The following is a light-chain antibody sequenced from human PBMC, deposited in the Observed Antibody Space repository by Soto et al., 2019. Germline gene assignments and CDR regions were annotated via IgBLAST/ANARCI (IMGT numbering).Light chain of an antibody. CDR3: QQYSTYPIT. Sequence: DIPMSQSPSTLSASVEDRVTIQCRASQSVTTWLAWYQQKPGKAPKLLIYKASNLESGLPSRFTGSGSGTEFTLTISSLQSDDFATYYCQQYSTYPITFAQGTRLEIK. J-gene: IGKJ5*01. CDR2: KAS. V-gene: IGKV1-5*03. CDR1: QSVTTW.